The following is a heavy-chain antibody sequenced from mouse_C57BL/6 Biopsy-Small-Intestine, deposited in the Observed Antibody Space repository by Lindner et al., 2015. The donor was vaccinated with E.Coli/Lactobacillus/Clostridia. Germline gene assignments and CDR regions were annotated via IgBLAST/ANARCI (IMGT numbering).Heavy chain of an antibody. CDR1: GYSFTDFN. CDR2: INPNYGTT. CDR3: ALDGYYVMDH. J-gene: IGHJ4*01. D-gene: IGHD2-3*01. V-gene: IGHV1-39*01. Sequence: VQLQESGPDLGKPGASVKISCKASGYSFTDFNMNWVKQSNGKSPEWIGVINPNYGTTNYNQKFKGKATLTVDQSSSTAYMQLNSLTSEDSAVYYCALDGYYVMDHWGQGTSLTVSS.